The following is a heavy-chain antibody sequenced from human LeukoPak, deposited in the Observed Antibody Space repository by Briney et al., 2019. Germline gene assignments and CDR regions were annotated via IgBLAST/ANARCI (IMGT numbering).Heavy chain of an antibody. CDR1: GGSFSGYY. D-gene: IGHD6-19*01. J-gene: IGHJ3*02. Sequence: PSETLSLTCAVYGGSFSGYYWSWIRQPPGKGLEWIGEINHSGSTNYNPSLKSRVTISVDTSKNQFSLKLSSVTAADTAVYYCARSKSYSLIAVAPSKDAFDIWGQGTMVTVSS. V-gene: IGHV4-34*01. CDR2: INHSGST. CDR3: ARSKSYSLIAVAPSKDAFDI.